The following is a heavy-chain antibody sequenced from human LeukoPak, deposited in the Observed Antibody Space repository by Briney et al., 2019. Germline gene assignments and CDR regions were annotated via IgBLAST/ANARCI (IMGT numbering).Heavy chain of an antibody. CDR3: ARGGYCSSTSCYTDDNWFDP. Sequence: SVQVSCTASGGTFSSYAISWVRQAPGQGLEWMGGIIPIFGTANYAQKFQGRVTITTDESTSTAYMELSSLRSEDTAVYYCARGGYCSSTSCYTDDNWFDPWGQGTLVTVSS. CDR2: IIPIFGTA. V-gene: IGHV1-69*05. D-gene: IGHD2-2*02. CDR1: GGTFSSYA. J-gene: IGHJ5*02.